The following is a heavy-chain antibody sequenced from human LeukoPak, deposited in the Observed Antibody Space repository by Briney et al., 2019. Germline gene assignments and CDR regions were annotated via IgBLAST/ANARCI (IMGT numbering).Heavy chain of an antibody. CDR3: AREISGDSDTYYFDY. CDR1: GFTFSSYA. V-gene: IGHV3-64*01. D-gene: IGHD4-17*01. CDR2: ISHNGVGT. Sequence: GGSLRLSCAASGFTFSSYAMHWVRQARGKGLEYVSAISHNGVGTYYANSVKDRFTISRDNSKNTLYLQMGSLRAEDLAVYYCAREISGDSDTYYFDYWGQGTLVTVSS. J-gene: IGHJ4*02.